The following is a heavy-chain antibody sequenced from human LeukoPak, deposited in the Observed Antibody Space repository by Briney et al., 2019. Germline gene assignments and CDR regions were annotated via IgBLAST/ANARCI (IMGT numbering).Heavy chain of an antibody. CDR2: IYYSGTT. D-gene: IGHD6-13*01. J-gene: IGHJ4*02. Sequence: SETLSLTCTVSGASISSYYWSWVRQPPGKGLEWIGYIYYSGTTNYNPSLKSRVTISVDTSKNQFSLKLSSVTAADTAVYYCARGVYIAAAQYGYWGQGTLVTVSS. CDR3: ARGVYIAAAQYGY. V-gene: IGHV4-59*01. CDR1: GASISSYY.